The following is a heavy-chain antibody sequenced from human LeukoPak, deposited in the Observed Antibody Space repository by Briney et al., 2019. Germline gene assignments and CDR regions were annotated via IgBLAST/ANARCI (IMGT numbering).Heavy chain of an antibody. CDR1: GGSFSGYY. CDR3: ASLSKIAVAGTEMNYYYYGMDV. Sequence: SETLSLTCAVYGGSFSGYYWSWIRQPPGKGLEWIGETNHSGSTNYNPSLKSRVTISVDTSKNQFSLKLSSVTAADTAVYYCASLSKIAVAGTEMNYYYYGMDVWGQGTTVTVSS. D-gene: IGHD6-19*01. CDR2: TNHSGST. J-gene: IGHJ6*02. V-gene: IGHV4-34*01.